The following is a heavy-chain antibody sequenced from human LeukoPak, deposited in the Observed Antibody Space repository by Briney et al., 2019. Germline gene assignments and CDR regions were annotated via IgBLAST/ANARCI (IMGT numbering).Heavy chain of an antibody. Sequence: SQTLSLTCAISGDSFSSNSAAWHWIRQSPSRGLEWLGRTYYRSKWYNDYAVSVKSRITINPDTSKNQFSLQLNSVTPEDTAVYYCARDLGRRSGEFDYWGQGTLVTVSS. J-gene: IGHJ4*02. D-gene: IGHD3-10*01. CDR3: ARDLGRRSGEFDY. V-gene: IGHV6-1*01. CDR2: TYYRSKWYN. CDR1: GDSFSSNSAA.